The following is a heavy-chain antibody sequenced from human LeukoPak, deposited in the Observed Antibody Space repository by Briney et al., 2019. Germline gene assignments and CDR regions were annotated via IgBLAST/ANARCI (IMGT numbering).Heavy chain of an antibody. CDR3: AKGVATITALNWYFDL. V-gene: IGHV3-9*03. J-gene: IGHJ2*01. D-gene: IGHD5-12*01. Sequence: GGSLRLSCAASGFTFDDYAMHWGRQAPGKGLEGVSGISWNSGSIGYEDSVKGRFTISRDNAKNSLYLQMNSLRAEDMALYYCAKGVATITALNWYFDLWGRGTLVTVSS. CDR1: GFTFDDYA. CDR2: ISWNSGSI.